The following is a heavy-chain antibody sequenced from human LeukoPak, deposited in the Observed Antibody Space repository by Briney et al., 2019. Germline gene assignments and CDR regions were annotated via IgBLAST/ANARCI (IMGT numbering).Heavy chain of an antibody. V-gene: IGHV4-4*02. J-gene: IGHJ4*02. CDR1: GGSISTSNW. D-gene: IGHD4-17*01. Sequence: PSETLSLTCAVSGGSISTSNWWSWVRQPPGKGLEWIGEIYHSGSTNYNPSLKSRVTISLDKSKNQFSLNLSSVTAADTAVYYCARARYGDFDYWGQGTLVTVSS. CDR3: ARARYGDFDY. CDR2: IYHSGST.